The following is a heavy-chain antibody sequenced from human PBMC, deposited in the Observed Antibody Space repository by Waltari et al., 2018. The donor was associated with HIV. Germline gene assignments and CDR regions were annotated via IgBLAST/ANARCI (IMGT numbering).Heavy chain of an antibody. D-gene: IGHD2-2*01. CDR1: GFTFSDYY. Sequence: QVQLVESGGGLVKPGGSLRLSCAASGFTFSDYYMSWIRQAPGEGLWWVSYISSSGSTIYYADSVKGRFTISRDNAKNSLYLQMNSLRAEDTAVYYCASMTIVVVPAAQYDYWGQGTLVTVSS. J-gene: IGHJ4*02. V-gene: IGHV3-11*01. CDR2: ISSSGSTI. CDR3: ASMTIVVVPAAQYDY.